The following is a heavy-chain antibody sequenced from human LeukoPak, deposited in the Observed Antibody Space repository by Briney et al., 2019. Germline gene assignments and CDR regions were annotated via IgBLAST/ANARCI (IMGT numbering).Heavy chain of an antibody. J-gene: IGHJ5*02. CDR2: ISSSSNYI. D-gene: IGHD6-19*01. CDR3: ARDPSSGWYLKGWFDP. Sequence: GGSLRLSCAASGFTFSSYNMNWVRQAPGKGLEWVSYISSSSNYIYYADSVKGRFTISRDNAKNSLYLQMNGLRAEDTAVYYCARDPSSGWYLKGWFDPWGQGTLVTVSS. CDR1: GFTFSSYN. V-gene: IGHV3-21*05.